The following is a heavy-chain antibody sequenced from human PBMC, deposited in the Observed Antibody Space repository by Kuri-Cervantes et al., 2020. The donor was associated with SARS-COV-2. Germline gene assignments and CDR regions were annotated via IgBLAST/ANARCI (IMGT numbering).Heavy chain of an antibody. D-gene: IGHD4-17*01. J-gene: IGHJ4*02. V-gene: IGHV3-48*02. CDR3: ARDPPDYDYGDYLHY. CDR1: GFTFSGSA. CDR2: ISSSSSTI. Sequence: GGSLRLSCAASGFTFSGSAMHWVRQASGKGLEWVSYISSSSSTIYYADSVKGRFTISRDNAKNSLYLQMNSLRDEDTAVYYCARDPPDYDYGDYLHYWGQGTLVTVSS.